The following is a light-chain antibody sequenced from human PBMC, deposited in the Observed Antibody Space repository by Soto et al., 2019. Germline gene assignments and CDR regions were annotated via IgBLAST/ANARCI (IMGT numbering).Light chain of an antibody. CDR2: EVS. Sequence: QSALTQPASVSGSPGQSITISCTGTSSDVGSYNLVSWYQQHPGKAPKLMISEVSKRPSGISDRFSGSKSGSTASLTTSGLQAADEADYYCCSYAGTSTHTVFGGGTQLTVL. J-gene: IGLJ7*01. V-gene: IGLV2-23*02. CDR1: SSDVGSYNL. CDR3: CSYAGTSTHTV.